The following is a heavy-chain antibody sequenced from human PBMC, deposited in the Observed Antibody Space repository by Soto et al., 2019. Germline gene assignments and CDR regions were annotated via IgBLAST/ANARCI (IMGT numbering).Heavy chain of an antibody. J-gene: IGHJ4*02. CDR3: AKGIKWELPLDY. Sequence: TGGVLILDCATAGRTFSDFAMSGVRQAPGKGLEWVSAISDSGVKTYYADSVKGRFTISRDSSKNTLYLQMNSLRADDTAVYYCAKGIKWELPLDYWGQGTLVPVSS. CDR2: ISDSGVKT. D-gene: IGHD1-26*01. V-gene: IGHV3-23*01. CDR1: GRTFSDFA.